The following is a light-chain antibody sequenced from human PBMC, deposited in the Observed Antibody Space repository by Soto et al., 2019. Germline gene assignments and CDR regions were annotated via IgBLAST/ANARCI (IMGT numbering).Light chain of an antibody. J-gene: IGLJ1*01. CDR1: LLAKKY. Sequence: SYELTQPPSVSVFPGQTARITCSGDLLAKKYAYWYQQKPGQAPVLIIYKDSERPSGIPERFSGSSSGTTVTLTIRGIQAEDEADYYCQSGDSSVSYVFGTGTKV. CDR2: KDS. CDR3: QSGDSSVSYV. V-gene: IGLV3-25*02.